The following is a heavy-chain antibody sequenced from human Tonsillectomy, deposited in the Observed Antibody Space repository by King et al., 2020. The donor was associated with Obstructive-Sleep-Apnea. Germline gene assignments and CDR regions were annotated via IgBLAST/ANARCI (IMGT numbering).Heavy chain of an antibody. V-gene: IGHV4-39*07. CDR1: GGSISSSSYY. D-gene: IGHD5-18*01. CDR3: ARDGSGESYGFHYFDY. J-gene: IGHJ4*02. Sequence: HLQLQESGPGLVKPSETLSLTCTVSGGSISSSSYYWGWIRQPPGKGLEWIGSIYYSGSTYYNPSLKSRVTISVDTSKNQFSLKLSSVTAADTAVYYCARDGSGESYGFHYFDYWGQGTLVTVSS. CDR2: IYYSGST.